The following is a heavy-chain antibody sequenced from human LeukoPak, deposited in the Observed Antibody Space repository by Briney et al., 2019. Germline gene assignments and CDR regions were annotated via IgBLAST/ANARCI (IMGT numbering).Heavy chain of an antibody. CDR1: GVSISNDGYY. CDR2: IYYSGST. D-gene: IGHD7-27*01. CDR3: ARDLTGDQFFDP. V-gene: IGHV4-31*03. Sequence: SQTPSLTCNVSGVSISNDGYYWSWIRQHPGKGLEWLGYIYYSGSTYYNPSLKSRVTLSVDTSKSQFSLRLSSVTAADTAVYYCARDLTGDQFFDPWGQGTLVTVSS. J-gene: IGHJ5*02.